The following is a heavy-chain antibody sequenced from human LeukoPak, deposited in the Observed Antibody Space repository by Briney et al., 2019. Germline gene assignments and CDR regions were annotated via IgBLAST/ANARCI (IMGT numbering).Heavy chain of an antibody. CDR2: INQSGST. CDR1: GGSFSVYY. D-gene: IGHD1-26*01. V-gene: IGHV4-34*01. J-gene: IGHJ5*02. Sequence: SETLSLTCAVYGGSFSVYYWSWIRQPPGKGLEWIGEINQSGSTNYNPSLKSRVTISVDTSKNQFSLKLSSVTAADTAVYYCARESGSYYLNWFDPWGQGTLVTVSS. CDR3: ARESGSYYLNWFDP.